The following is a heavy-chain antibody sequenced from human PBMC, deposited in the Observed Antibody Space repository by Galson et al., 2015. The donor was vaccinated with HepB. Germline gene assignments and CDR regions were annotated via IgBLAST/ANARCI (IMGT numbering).Heavy chain of an antibody. CDR1: GYSFTSYW. CDR2: IYPGDSDT. V-gene: IGHV5-51*01. J-gene: IGHJ6*02. D-gene: IGHD4-17*01. Sequence: QSGAEVKKPGESLKISCNGSGYSFTSYWIGWVRQMPGKGLEWMGIIYPGDSDTRYSPSFRGQVTISADKSISTAYLQWSSLKASDTAMYYCARHYGDYVGRGEYYYYGMDVWGQGTTVTVFS. CDR3: ARHYGDYVGRGEYYYYGMDV.